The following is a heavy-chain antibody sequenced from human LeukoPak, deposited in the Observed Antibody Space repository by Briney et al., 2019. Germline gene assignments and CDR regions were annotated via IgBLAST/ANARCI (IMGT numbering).Heavy chain of an antibody. CDR2: IYNSGST. V-gene: IGHV4-38-2*02. CDR1: GYSISSGYF. D-gene: IGHD2-15*01. J-gene: IGHJ4*02. CDR3: ARGRYCSDGSCYFDY. Sequence: SETLSLTCTVSGYSISSGYFWGWIRQPPGKGLEWIGTIYNSGSTNYNPSLKSRVTMSVDTSKNQFSLKLSSVTAADTAVYYCARGRYCSDGSCYFDYWGQGTLVTVSS.